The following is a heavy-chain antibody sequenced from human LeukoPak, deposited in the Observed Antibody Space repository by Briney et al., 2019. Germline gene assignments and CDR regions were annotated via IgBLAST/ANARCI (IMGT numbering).Heavy chain of an antibody. J-gene: IGHJ4*02. D-gene: IGHD3-3*01. CDR2: MWYDESAE. V-gene: IGHV3-33*03. CDR3: AKDIFPRTTFGVAHDF. Sequence: QSGGSLRLSCAASGFDLSSHGMHWVRQAPGKGLEWVAIMWYDESAEYYADSVKGRFIISRDKSKKTLYLQMNSLRVEDTGVYYCAKDIFPRTTFGVAHDFWGQGTLVIVSS. CDR1: GFDLSSHG.